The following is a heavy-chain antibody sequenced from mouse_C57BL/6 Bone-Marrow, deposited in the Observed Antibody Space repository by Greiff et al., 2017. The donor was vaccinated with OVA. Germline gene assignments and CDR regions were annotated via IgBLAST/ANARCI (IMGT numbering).Heavy chain of an antibody. CDR3: ARRRIYYYYDGFAY. CDR1: GYTFTSYG. V-gene: IGHV1-81*01. CDR2: IYPRSGNT. J-gene: IGHJ3*01. Sequence: QVQLKESGAELARPGASVKLSCKASGYTFTSYGISWVKQRTGQGLEWIGEIYPRSGNTYYNEKFKGKATLTADKSSSTAYMELRSLTSEDSAVYFCARRRIYYYYDGFAYWGQGTLVTVSA. D-gene: IGHD2-4*01.